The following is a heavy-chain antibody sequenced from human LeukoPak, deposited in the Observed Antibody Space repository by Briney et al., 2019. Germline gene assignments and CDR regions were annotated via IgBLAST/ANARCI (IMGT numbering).Heavy chain of an antibody. D-gene: IGHD1-26*01. J-gene: IGHJ4*02. CDR3: ARGQEDWEVLQRAVKYDF. CDR1: GGTFSAHY. Sequence: PSETLSLTCTVYGGTFSAHYWTWIRQSPGKGLEWIGEMNQGGSTNYNPSLKSRVTISVDTSKSQFSLKLTSVTAADTAAYYCARGQEDWEVLQRAVKYDFWGQGTLVTVSS. CDR2: MNQGGST. V-gene: IGHV4-34*01.